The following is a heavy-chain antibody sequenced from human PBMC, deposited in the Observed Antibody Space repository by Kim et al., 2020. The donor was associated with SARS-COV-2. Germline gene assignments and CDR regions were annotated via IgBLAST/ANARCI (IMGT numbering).Heavy chain of an antibody. CDR3: ARGSDRGWGHAFDI. D-gene: IGHD3-16*01. CDR2: INAGNGNT. Sequence: ASVKVSCKASGYTFTSYAMHWVRQAPGQRLEWMGWINAGNGNTKYSQKFQGRVTITRDTSASTAYMELSSLRSEDTAVYYCARGSDRGWGHAFDIWGQGTMVTVSS. V-gene: IGHV1-3*01. J-gene: IGHJ3*02. CDR1: GYTFTSYA.